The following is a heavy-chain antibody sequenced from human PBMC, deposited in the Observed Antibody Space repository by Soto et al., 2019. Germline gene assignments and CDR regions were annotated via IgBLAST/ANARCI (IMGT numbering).Heavy chain of an antibody. CDR1: GYSFTSYW. V-gene: IGHV5-51*01. CDR3: ARLDRTIVIGNNWFDP. J-gene: IGHJ5*02. CDR2: IYPGDSDT. D-gene: IGHD3-22*01. Sequence: PGEPLKISCEGSGYSFTSYWIGWVRQLPGKGLEWMGIIYPGDSDTRYSPSFQGQVTISADKSISTAYLQWSSLKASDTAMYYCARLDRTIVIGNNWFDPWGQGTLVTVSS.